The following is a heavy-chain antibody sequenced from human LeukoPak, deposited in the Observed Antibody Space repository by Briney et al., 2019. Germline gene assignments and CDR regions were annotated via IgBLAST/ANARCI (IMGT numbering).Heavy chain of an antibody. Sequence: PVKVSCKASGGTFSSYAISWVRQAPGQGLEWMGGIIPIFGTANYAQKFQGRVTITADKSTSTAYMELSSLRSEDTAVYYCARNPMTTVTYFDYWGQGTLVTVSS. CDR2: IIPIFGTA. CDR1: GGTFSSYA. CDR3: ARNPMTTVTYFDY. J-gene: IGHJ4*02. D-gene: IGHD4-17*01. V-gene: IGHV1-69*06.